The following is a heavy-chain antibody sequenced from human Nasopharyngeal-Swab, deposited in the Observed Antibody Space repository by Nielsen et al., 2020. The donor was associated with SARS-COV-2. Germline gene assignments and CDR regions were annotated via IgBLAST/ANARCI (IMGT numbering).Heavy chain of an antibody. D-gene: IGHD6-13*01. V-gene: IGHV3-64D*06. CDR2: ISSNGGST. Sequence: GESLKISCSASGFTFSSYAMHWVRQAPGKGLEYVSAISSNGGSTYYADFVKGRFTISRDNSKNTLYLQMSSLRAEDTAVYYCVKGSSSWYSDYYYMDVWGKGTTVTVSS. CDR3: VKGSSSWYSDYYYMDV. J-gene: IGHJ6*03. CDR1: GFTFSSYA.